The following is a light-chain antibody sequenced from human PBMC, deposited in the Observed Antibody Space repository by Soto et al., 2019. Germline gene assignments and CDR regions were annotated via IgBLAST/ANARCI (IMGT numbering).Light chain of an antibody. V-gene: IGKV1-5*01. J-gene: IGKJ1*01. CDR2: DAS. CDR1: QSISNW. Sequence: DIQMTQSPSTLSASVGDRVTITCRASQSISNWLAWYQQKPGKAPKLLIYDASNLESGVPSRFSGSGSGTEFTLTISSLQPDDFGTYSCQQYNSFWWTFGQGTKVDIK. CDR3: QQYNSFWWT.